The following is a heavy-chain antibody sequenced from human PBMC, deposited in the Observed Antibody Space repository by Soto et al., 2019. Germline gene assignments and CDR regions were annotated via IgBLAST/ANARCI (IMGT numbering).Heavy chain of an antibody. CDR1: GDPFSGYS. D-gene: IGHD1-26*01. Sequence: QVQLVQSGAEVKKPGSSVKVSCKASGDPFSGYSISWVRQAPGQGLEWMGGIIPLFGSTNYAQRFQVRVTITADKSTNTVYIDFSGLESEDSAVYYCARDLGSRYYPGDYWGLGTLVTVSS. CDR2: IIPLFGST. CDR3: ARDLGSRYYPGDY. J-gene: IGHJ4*01. V-gene: IGHV1-69*14.